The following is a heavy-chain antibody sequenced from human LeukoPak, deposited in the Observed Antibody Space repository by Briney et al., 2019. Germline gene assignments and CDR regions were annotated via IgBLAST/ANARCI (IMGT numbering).Heavy chain of an antibody. D-gene: IGHD6-19*01. CDR3: ARGTSGWYLDY. J-gene: IGHJ4*02. V-gene: IGHV3-48*01. Sequence: GGSLRLSCAASGFSFSDYRMNWVRQAPGKGLEWISYISSRSDTIYQADSVKGRFTIARDNGKNSLYLQMNSLTAEDTAVYYCARGTSGWYLDYWGQGTLVTVSS. CDR1: GFSFSDYR. CDR2: ISSRSDTI.